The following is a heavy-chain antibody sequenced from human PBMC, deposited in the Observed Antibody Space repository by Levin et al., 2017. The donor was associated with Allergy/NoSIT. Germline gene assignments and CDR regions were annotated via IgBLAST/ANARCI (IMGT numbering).Heavy chain of an antibody. CDR2: ITNTGNNA. Sequence: GGSLRLSCAASGFTFSAYAMTWVRQTPEKGLEYVSVITNTGNNAVYAESVRGRFTMSRDNSKNILYLQMDSLGVEDTAVYYCAKATRRYCSSGVCYPLEYWGQGTLVTVSS. CDR3: AKATRRYCSSGVCYPLEY. V-gene: IGHV3-23*01. D-gene: IGHD2-15*01. J-gene: IGHJ4*02. CDR1: GFTFSAYA.